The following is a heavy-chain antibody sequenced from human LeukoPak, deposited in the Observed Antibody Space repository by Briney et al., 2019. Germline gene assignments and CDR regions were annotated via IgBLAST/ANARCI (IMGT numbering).Heavy chain of an antibody. CDR1: GGSISNSSYY. J-gene: IGHJ5*02. D-gene: IGHD2-15*01. V-gene: IGHV4-39*07. Sequence: SETLSLTCTVSGGSISNSSYYWGWIRQPPGKGLEWIGEINHSGSTDYNPSLKSRVTISVDTSKNQFSLKLSSVTAADTAIYYCARAVIVVAAATQRNWFDPWGQGTLVTVSS. CDR3: ARAVIVVAAATQRNWFDP. CDR2: INHSGST.